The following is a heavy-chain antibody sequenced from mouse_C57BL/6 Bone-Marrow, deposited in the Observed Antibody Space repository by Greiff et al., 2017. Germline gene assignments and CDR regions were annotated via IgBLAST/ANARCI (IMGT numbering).Heavy chain of an antibody. CDR1: GYTFTDYY. CDR2: INPNNGGT. Sequence: VQLQQSGPELVKPGASVKISCKASGYTFTDYYMNWVKQSHGKSLEWIGDINPNNGGTSYNQKFKGKATLTVDKSSSTAYMELRSLTSEDSAVYYCAELAFDVWGTGTTVTVSS. D-gene: IGHD4-1*01. CDR3: AELAFDV. V-gene: IGHV1-26*01. J-gene: IGHJ1*03.